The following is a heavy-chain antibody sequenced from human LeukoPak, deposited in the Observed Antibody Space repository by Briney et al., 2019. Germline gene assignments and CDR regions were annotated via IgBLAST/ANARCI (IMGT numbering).Heavy chain of an antibody. Sequence: GGSLRLSCAASGFTFDDYGMSWVRQPPGKGLEWVSGVNWNSSTILYAASVKGRFTVSRDNVKNFLYLQLDSLRAEDMALYYCVRDEAGPDHWGQGSLVTVSS. J-gene: IGHJ5*02. CDR1: GFTFDDYG. CDR3: VRDEAGPDH. CDR2: VNWNSSTI. V-gene: IGHV3-20*04.